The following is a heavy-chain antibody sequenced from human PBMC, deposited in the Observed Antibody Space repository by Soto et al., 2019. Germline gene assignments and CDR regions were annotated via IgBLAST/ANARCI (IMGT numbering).Heavy chain of an antibody. D-gene: IGHD3-16*01. CDR2: IYYSGST. CDR1: GGSISSYD. J-gene: IGHJ4*02. V-gene: IGHV4-59*01. Sequence: PSETLSLTCTVSGGSISSYDWSWIRQPPGKGLEWIGYIYYSGSTNYNPSLKSRVTISVDTSKNQFSLKLSSVTAADTAVYYCARVGIYEVFGDYWGQGTLVTVSS. CDR3: ARVGIYEVFGDY.